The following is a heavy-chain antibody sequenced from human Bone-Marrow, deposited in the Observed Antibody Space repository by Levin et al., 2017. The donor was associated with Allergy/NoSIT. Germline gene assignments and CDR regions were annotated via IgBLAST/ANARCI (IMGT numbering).Heavy chain of an antibody. CDR3: AKDGGDCSSGNCDYFDY. CDR1: GFTFSSYA. V-gene: IGHV3-23*01. CDR2: ISSSGTST. D-gene: IGHD2-15*01. Sequence: GGSLRLSCAASGFTFSSYAMSWVRQAPGKGLEWVSGISSSGTSTYYADSVKGRFTISRDNSKNTLSLQMNSLRVEDTALYYCAKDGGDCSSGNCDYFDYWGQGTLVTVSS. J-gene: IGHJ4*02.